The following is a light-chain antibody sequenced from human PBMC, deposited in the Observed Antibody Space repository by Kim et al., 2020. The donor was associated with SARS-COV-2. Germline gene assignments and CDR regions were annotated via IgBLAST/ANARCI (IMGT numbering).Light chain of an antibody. CDR2: GAS. V-gene: IGKV3-20*01. CDR3: QQYGSSPYT. J-gene: IGKJ2*01. CDR1: QSVSSSY. Sequence: LSPGERVTLSCRASQSVSSSYLAWYQQKPGQAPRLLIYGASSRPTGIPDRFSGSGSGTDFTLTISRLEPEDFAVYYCQQYGSSPYTFGQGTKLEI.